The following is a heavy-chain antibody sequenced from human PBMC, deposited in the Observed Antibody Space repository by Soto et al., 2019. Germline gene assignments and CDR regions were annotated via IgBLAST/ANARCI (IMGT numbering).Heavy chain of an antibody. CDR1: GGSFSGYY. J-gene: IGHJ6*02. Sequence: SETLSLTCAAYGGSFSGYYWSWIRQPPGKGLEWIGEINHSGSTNYNPSLKSRVTISVDTSRNQFSLKLSSVTAADTAVYYCARGTDYVWGSYRYPYYYYGMDVWGQGSTVTVSS. V-gene: IGHV4-34*01. D-gene: IGHD3-16*02. CDR3: ARGTDYVWGSYRYPYYYYGMDV. CDR2: INHSGST.